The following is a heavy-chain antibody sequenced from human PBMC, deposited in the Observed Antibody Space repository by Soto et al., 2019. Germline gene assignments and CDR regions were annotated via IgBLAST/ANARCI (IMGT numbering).Heavy chain of an antibody. J-gene: IGHJ5*02. V-gene: IGHV4-31*03. CDR2: VYYSGNT. D-gene: IGHD3-22*01. CDR3: ARVYYGAKTRWFDT. CDR1: GDSIRRGVYL. Sequence: QVQLQESGAGLVKPSETLSLTCNVSGDSIRRGVYLWSWIRQHPGKGLEWIGYVYYSGNTHYSPSLQSRVSISVDTSKNQCSLSLASVTAADKAVYYFARVYYGAKTRWFDTWGQGMLVTVSS.